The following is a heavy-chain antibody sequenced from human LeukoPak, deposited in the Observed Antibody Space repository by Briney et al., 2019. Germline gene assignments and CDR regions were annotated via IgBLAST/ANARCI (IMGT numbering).Heavy chain of an antibody. CDR3: AREVLGGGLDY. CDR2: IYYSGSA. V-gene: IGHV4-59*01. J-gene: IGHJ4*02. Sequence: PSETLSLTCAVYGGSFSGYYWSWIRQPPGKGLEWIGYIYYSGSANYNPSLKNRVTISVDTSKNQFSLKLSSVTAADTAIYYCAREVLGGGLDYWGQGTLVIVSS. D-gene: IGHD3-16*01. CDR1: GGSFSGYY.